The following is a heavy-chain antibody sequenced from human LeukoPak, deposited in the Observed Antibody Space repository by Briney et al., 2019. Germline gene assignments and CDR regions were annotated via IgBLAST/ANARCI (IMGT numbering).Heavy chain of an antibody. J-gene: IGHJ4*02. CDR3: ARVRLWSYYFDY. CDR1: GGSFSGYY. CDR2: INHSGST. V-gene: IGHV4-34*01. Sequence: SETLSLTCAVYGGSFSGYYWGWIRQPPGKGLEWIGEINHSGSTNYNPSLKSRVTISVDTSKNQFSLKLSSVTAADTAVYYCARVRLWSYYFDYWGQGTLVTVSS. D-gene: IGHD5-18*01.